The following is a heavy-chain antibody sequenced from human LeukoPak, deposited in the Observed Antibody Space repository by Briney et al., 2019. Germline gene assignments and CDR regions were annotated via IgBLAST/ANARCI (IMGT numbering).Heavy chain of an antibody. J-gene: IGHJ6*03. V-gene: IGHV4-30-4*08. CDR3: ARVHRGWGSGSYYYYYYYMDV. Sequence: PSQTLSLTCTVSGGSISSGDYYWSWIRQPPGKGLEWIGYIYYSGSTYYNPSLKSRVTISVDTSKNQFSLKLSSVTAADTAVYYCARVHRGWGSGSYYYYYYYMDVWGKGTTVTVSS. CDR2: IYYSGST. D-gene: IGHD3-10*01. CDR1: GGSISSGDYY.